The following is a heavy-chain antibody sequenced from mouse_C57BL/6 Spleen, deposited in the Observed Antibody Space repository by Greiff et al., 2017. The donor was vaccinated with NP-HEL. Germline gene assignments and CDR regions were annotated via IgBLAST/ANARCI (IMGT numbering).Heavy chain of an antibody. J-gene: IGHJ3*01. CDR2: IDPEDGDT. Sequence: EVQLKESGAELVKPGASVKLSCTASGFNIKDYYMHWVKQRPEQGLEWIGRIDPEDGDTKYAPKFQGKATITADTSSNPAYLQLSSLTSEDTAVYYCARGYYGSAWFAYWGQGTLVTVSA. D-gene: IGHD1-1*01. CDR3: ARGYYGSAWFAY. CDR1: GFNIKDYY. V-gene: IGHV14-2*01.